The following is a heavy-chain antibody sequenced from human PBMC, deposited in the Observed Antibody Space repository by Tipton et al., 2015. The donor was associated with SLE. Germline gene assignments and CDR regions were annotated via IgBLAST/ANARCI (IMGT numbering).Heavy chain of an antibody. CDR2: IHTSGTT. CDR1: GGSISSGIYH. Sequence: TLSLTCTVSGGSISSGIYHWSWIRQPAGKGLEWIGHIHTSGTTDYNLSLRSRVTISSDMSKNQVSLKINSVTAADTAVYYCARHPVVGATSISYFDHWGQGTLVTVSS. CDR3: ARHPVVGATSISYFDH. D-gene: IGHD1-26*01. J-gene: IGHJ4*02. V-gene: IGHV4-61*09.